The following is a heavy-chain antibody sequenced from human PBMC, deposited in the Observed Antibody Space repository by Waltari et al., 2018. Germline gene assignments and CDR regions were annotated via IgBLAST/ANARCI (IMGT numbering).Heavy chain of an antibody. D-gene: IGHD3-22*01. CDR2: IYTSGSP. CDR1: GGSISSYY. J-gene: IGHJ4*02. Sequence: QVQLQESGPGLVKPSETLSLTCTVSGGSISSYYWSWIRQPPGKGLEWFGYIYTSGSPTYTPPLTSRVTISVDTSKNQFSLKLSSVTAADTAVYYCARAATYYYDSSGPNPRAYYFDYWGQGTLVTVSS. V-gene: IGHV4-4*09. CDR3: ARAATYYYDSSGPNPRAYYFDY.